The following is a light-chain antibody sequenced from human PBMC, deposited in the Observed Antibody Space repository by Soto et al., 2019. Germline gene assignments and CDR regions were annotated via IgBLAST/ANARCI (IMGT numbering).Light chain of an antibody. Sequence: QSALTQPASVSGSPGQSITISCTGTSSDVGGYNYVSWYQQHPGKAPKLMIYDVDIRPSGVSNRFSGSKSGNTASLTISGLQAEDEAEYYCSSYTSSSTYVFGTGTKLTVL. CDR3: SSYTSSSTYV. CDR2: DVD. J-gene: IGLJ1*01. V-gene: IGLV2-14*03. CDR1: SSDVGGYNY.